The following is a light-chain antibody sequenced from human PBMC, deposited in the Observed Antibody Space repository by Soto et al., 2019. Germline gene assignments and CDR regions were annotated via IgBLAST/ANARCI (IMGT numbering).Light chain of an antibody. V-gene: IGLV2-14*01. CDR3: SSYTSSSPWV. CDR2: EVS. Sequence: QSALTQPASVSGSPGQSITISCTGTSSDVGRYNYVSWYQHHPGKAPKLMIYEVSNRPSGVSNRFSGSKSGNTASLTISGLQAEDEADYYCSSYTSSSPWVFGGGTQLTVL. J-gene: IGLJ3*02. CDR1: SSDVGRYNY.